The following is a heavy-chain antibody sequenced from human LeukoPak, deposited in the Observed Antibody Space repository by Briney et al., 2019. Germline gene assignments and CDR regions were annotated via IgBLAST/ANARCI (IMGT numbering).Heavy chain of an antibody. J-gene: IGHJ4*02. D-gene: IGHD6-19*01. Sequence: GGSLRLSCAASGFTFSSYAMSWVRQAPGKGLEWVSVIYSGGSTYYADSVKGRFTISRDNSKNTLYLQMNSLRAEDTAVYYCARAWSGYSSGWYGVYWGQGTLVTVSS. CDR2: IYSGGST. CDR3: ARAWSGYSSGWYGVY. CDR1: GFTFSSYA. V-gene: IGHV3-66*02.